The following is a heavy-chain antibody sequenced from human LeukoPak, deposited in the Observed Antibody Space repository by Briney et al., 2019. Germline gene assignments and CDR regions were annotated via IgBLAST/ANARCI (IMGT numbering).Heavy chain of an antibody. Sequence: ASVKVSCKPSGYTFSSYGISWVRQAPGQGLEWMGWISAYDGNTDYAQNLQGRVTMTTDTSTSTAYMELRSLRSDDTAVYYCARAVRGYSYAYLPYWGQGTLVTVSS. J-gene: IGHJ4*02. D-gene: IGHD5-18*01. V-gene: IGHV1-18*01. CDR2: ISAYDGNT. CDR3: ARAVRGYSYAYLPY. CDR1: GYTFSSYG.